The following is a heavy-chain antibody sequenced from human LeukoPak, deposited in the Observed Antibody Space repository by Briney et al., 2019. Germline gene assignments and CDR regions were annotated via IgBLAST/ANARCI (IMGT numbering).Heavy chain of an antibody. J-gene: IGHJ4*02. V-gene: IGHV4-39*01. D-gene: IGHD3-22*01. CDR1: GGSISSSSYY. CDR2: IYYSGST. Sequence: SETLSLTCTVSGGSISSSSYYWGWIRQPPGKGLEWIGSIYYSGSTYYNPSLKSRVTISVDTSKNQFSLKLSSVTAADTAVYYCARQNYYDSSGYPTILFDYWGQGTLVTVSS. CDR3: ARQNYYDSSGYPTILFDY.